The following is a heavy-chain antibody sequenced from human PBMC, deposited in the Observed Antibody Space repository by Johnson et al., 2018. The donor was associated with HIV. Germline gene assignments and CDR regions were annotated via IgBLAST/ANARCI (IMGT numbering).Heavy chain of an antibody. CDR2: ITWNSHIV. J-gene: IGHJ3*02. CDR3: TKTLGYDSSGYHDGFDI. V-gene: IGHV3-9*01. D-gene: IGHD3-22*01. CDR1: GVKLVDYA. Sequence: VQLVESGGGLVQPGSSLRLSCVASGVKLVDYAMHWVRQPPGKGLEWVAGITWNSHIVDYADSVKGRVTISRHDSKNMLYLQMNSLRAEDTAVYYCTKTLGYDSSGYHDGFDIWGQGTLVTVSS.